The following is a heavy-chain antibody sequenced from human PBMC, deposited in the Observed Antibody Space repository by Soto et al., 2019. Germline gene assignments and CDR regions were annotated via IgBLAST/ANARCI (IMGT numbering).Heavy chain of an antibody. Sequence: GASVKVSCKASGFTFTSSAMQWVRQARGQRLEWIGWIVVGSGNTNYAQKFQERVTITRDMSTSTAYMELSSLRSEDTAVYYCAAGHYDILTGYYDYYYMDVSGKGTTVTVSS. V-gene: IGHV1-58*02. D-gene: IGHD3-9*01. CDR1: GFTFTSSA. CDR3: AAGHYDILTGYYDYYYMDV. CDR2: IVVGSGNT. J-gene: IGHJ6*03.